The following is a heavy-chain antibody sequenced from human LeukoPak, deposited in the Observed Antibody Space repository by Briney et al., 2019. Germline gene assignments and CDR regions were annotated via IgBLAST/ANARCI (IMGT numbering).Heavy chain of an antibody. D-gene: IGHD3-10*01. V-gene: IGHV1-69*05. CDR3: ARSTARTMVSIYYYYMDV. CDR1: GYTFTSYG. CDR2: IIPIFGTA. J-gene: IGHJ6*03. Sequence: GASVKVSCKASGYTFTSYGISWVRQAPGQGLEWMGGIIPIFGTANYAQKFQGRVTITTDESTSTANMELSSLSSEDTAVYYCARSTARTMVSIYYYYMDVWGKGTTVTVSS.